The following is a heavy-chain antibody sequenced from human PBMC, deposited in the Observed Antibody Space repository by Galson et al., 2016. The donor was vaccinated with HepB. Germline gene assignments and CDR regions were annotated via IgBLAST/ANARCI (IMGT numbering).Heavy chain of an antibody. CDR1: GGTFGSHA. J-gene: IGHJ6*02. CDR3: ARSGVDMLRGAFTAFNGMDV. V-gene: IGHV1-69*13. CDR2: IIPIFGTA. D-gene: IGHD3-10*01. Sequence: SVKVSCKASGGTFGSHAINWVRQAPGQGLEWLGGIIPIFGTANYAQKFQGRVTIIADASTSTASMVLNSLKFEDTAIYYCARSGVDMLRGAFTAFNGMDVWGQGTTVTVSS.